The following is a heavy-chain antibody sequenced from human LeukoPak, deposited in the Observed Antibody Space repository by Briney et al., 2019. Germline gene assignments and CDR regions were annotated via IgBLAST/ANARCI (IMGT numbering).Heavy chain of an antibody. CDR2: IYYSGNT. V-gene: IGHV4-31*03. Sequence: PSQTLSLTCTVSGGSISSGIYYWSWIRQHPGKGLEWIGYIYYSGNTYYNPSLKSRVTISADTFKNHFSLIVTSLTAADTAVYYCAAAPILRGEGGEHYKYGMDVWGQGTTVIVSS. J-gene: IGHJ6*02. D-gene: IGHD2-2*02. CDR1: GGSISSGIYY. CDR3: AAAPILRGEGGEHYKYGMDV.